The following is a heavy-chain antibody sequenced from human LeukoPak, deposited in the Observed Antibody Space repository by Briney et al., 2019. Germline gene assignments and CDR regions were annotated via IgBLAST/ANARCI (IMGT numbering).Heavy chain of an antibody. CDR1: GGTFSSYA. D-gene: IGHD3-16*01. CDR3: ARRVGGSYDAFDI. Sequence: GASVKVSCKASGGTFSSYAISWVRQAPGQGLERMGGIIPIFGTANYAQKFQGRVTITADESTSTAYMELSSLRSEDTAVYYCARRVGGSYDAFDIRGQGTMVTVSS. J-gene: IGHJ3*02. V-gene: IGHV1-69*13. CDR2: IIPIFGTA.